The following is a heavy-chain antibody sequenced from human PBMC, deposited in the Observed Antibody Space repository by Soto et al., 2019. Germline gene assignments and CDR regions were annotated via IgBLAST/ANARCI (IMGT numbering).Heavy chain of an antibody. D-gene: IGHD6-13*01. CDR1: GFTFSSYA. J-gene: IGHJ4*02. Sequence: QVQLVESGGGVVQPGRSLRLSCAASGFTFSSYAMHWVRQAPGKGLEWVAVISYDGSNKYYADSVKGRFTISRDNSKNTLYPQMNSLRTEDTAVYYRAKAGYSSWSYPDYWGQGTLVTVSS. CDR3: AKAGYSSWSYPDY. V-gene: IGHV3-30-3*01. CDR2: ISYDGSNK.